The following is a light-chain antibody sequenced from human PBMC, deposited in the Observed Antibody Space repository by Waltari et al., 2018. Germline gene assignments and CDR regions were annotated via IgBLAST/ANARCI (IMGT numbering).Light chain of an antibody. J-gene: IGLJ3*02. V-gene: IGLV3-19*01. CDR1: SLRTSY. CDR3: HSRKGRDHQVV. CDR2: GKE. Sequence: SSELTQGPDVSVALGQTVKITCQGDSLRTSYASWYQVKPGQAPVLVLFGKEKRPSGIPDRISGYSSGTTSSLTITGAQAEDEADYYCHSRKGRDHQVVFGGGTKLTVL.